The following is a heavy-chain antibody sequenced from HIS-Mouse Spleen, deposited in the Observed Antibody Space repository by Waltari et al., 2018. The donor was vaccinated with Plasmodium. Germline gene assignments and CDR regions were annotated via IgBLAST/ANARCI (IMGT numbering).Heavy chain of an antibody. CDR3: ARGQLGIDAFDI. D-gene: IGHD7-27*01. V-gene: IGHV4-34*01. CDR1: GGSFSGYY. J-gene: IGHJ3*02. Sequence: QVQLQQWGAGLLKPSETLSLTCAVYGGSFSGYYWSWIRQPPGKGLEWIGEINHSGSTNINPALKRRVPISVDTSKNQFSLKLSSVTAAGTAVYYCARGQLGIDAFDIWGQGTMVTVSS. CDR2: INHSGST.